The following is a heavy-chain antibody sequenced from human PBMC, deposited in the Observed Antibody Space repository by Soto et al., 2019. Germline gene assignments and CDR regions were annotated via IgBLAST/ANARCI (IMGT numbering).Heavy chain of an antibody. CDR1: GFTFSSYA. J-gene: IGHJ6*02. V-gene: IGHV3-30-3*01. D-gene: IGHD2-2*01. CDR2: MSYDGTNK. CDR3: GRGAYCNSTTCYRYGMDV. Sequence: QVQLVESGGGVVQPGRSLRLSCAASGFTFSSYAMHWVRQAPSKGLEWVAVMSYDGTNKYYADSVKGRFTISRDSSKNTLNLQMNSLRAEDTAVYCCGRGAYCNSTTCYRYGMDVWGQGTTVTVSS.